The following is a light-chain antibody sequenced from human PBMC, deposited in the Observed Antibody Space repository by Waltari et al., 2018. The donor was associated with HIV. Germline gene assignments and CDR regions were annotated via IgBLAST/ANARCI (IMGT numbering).Light chain of an antibody. J-gene: IGLJ2*01. CDR2: AGS. V-gene: IGLV2-23*01. CDR3: CSYAGSFVV. Sequence: QSALTQPASVSGSPGQSIPISCTGTSSDVGIYNLVSWYQQNPSKAPKLMIYAGSKRPSGVSNRFSGSKSGNTASLTISGLQAEDEAHYYCCSYAGSFVVFGGGTKLTVL. CDR1: SSDVGIYNL.